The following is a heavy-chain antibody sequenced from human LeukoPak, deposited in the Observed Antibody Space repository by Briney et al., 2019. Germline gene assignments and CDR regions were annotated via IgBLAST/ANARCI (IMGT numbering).Heavy chain of an antibody. CDR1: GGSISGYY. D-gene: IGHD2-2*01. CDR3: ARDQSSIVVVPAAKQYYYYYYMDV. J-gene: IGHJ6*03. CDR2: IYTSGST. Sequence: TSETLSLTCTVSGGSISGYYWSWIRQPAGKGLEWIGRIYTSGSTNYNPSLKSRVTMSVDTSKNQFSLKLSSVTAADTAVYYCARDQSSIVVVPAAKQYYYYYYMDVWGKGTTVTVSS. V-gene: IGHV4-4*07.